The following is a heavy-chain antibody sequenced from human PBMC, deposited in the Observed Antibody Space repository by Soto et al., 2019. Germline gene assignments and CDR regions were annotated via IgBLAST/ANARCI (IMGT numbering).Heavy chain of an antibody. V-gene: IGHV4-34*01. D-gene: IGHD6-19*01. CDR1: GGSFSGYY. Sequence: RSLTCAVYGGSFSGYYWSWIRQPPGKGLEWIGEINHSGSTNYNPSLKSRVTISVDTSKNQFSLKLSSVTAADTAVYYCARTSSGLYDYWGQGTLVTVSS. J-gene: IGHJ4*02. CDR3: ARTSSGLYDY. CDR2: INHSGST.